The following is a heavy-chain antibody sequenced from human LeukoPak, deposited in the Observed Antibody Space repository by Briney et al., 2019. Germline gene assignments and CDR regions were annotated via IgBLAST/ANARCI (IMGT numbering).Heavy chain of an antibody. D-gene: IGHD3-22*01. CDR3: ARELTMMSQPLNWFDP. CDR1: GYTFTGYY. Sequence: ASVKVSCKASGYTFTGYYMHWVRQAPGQGLEWMGWINPNSGGTNYAQKFQGRVTMTRDTSISTAYMELSRLRSDDTAVYYCARELTMMSQPLNWFDPWGQGTLVTVSS. J-gene: IGHJ5*02. CDR2: INPNSGGT. V-gene: IGHV1-2*02.